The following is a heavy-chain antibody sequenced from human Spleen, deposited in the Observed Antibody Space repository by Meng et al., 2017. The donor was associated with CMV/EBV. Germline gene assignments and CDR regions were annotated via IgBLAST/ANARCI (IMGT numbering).Heavy chain of an antibody. V-gene: IGHV4-30-4*08. D-gene: IGHD3-22*01. CDR3: ARDRYYYDSSGYYSNFDY. CDR1: GGSISSGDYY. J-gene: IGHJ4*02. Sequence: QVQLQESGPGVVKPSQTLSLTCTVSGGSISSGDYYWSWIRQPPGKGLEWIGYIYYSGSTYYNPSLKSRVTISVDTSKNQFSLKLSSVTAADTAVYYCARDRYYYDSSGYYSNFDYWGQGTLVTVSS. CDR2: IYYSGST.